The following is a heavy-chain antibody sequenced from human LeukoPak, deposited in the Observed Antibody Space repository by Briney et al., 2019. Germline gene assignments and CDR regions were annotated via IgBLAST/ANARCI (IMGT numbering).Heavy chain of an antibody. Sequence: GGSLRLSCVASGFTFSSYWMSWVRQAPGKGLEWVSSISSSSSYIYYADSVKGRFTISRDNAKNSLYLQMNSLRAEDTAVYYCARDVEVGGYSYGYYGMDVWGQGTTVTVSS. CDR1: GFTFSSYW. D-gene: IGHD5-18*01. CDR3: ARDVEVGGYSYGYYGMDV. J-gene: IGHJ6*02. V-gene: IGHV3-21*01. CDR2: ISSSSSYI.